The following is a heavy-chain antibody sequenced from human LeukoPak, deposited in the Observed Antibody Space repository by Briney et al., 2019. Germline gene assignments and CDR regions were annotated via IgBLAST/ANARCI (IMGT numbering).Heavy chain of an antibody. V-gene: IGHV3-21*01. CDR2: ISSSSSYI. CDR1: GFTFSSYS. CDR3: ARDLMTTVTTVDY. D-gene: IGHD4-17*01. Sequence: GGSLRPSCAASGFTFSSYSMNWVRQAPGKGLKWVSSISSSSSYIYYADSVKGRFTISRDNAKNSLYLQMNSLRAEDTAVYYCARDLMTTVTTVDYWGQGTPVTVSS. J-gene: IGHJ4*02.